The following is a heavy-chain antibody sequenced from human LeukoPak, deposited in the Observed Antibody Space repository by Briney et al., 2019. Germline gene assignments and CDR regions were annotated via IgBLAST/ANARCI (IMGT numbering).Heavy chain of an antibody. CDR3: ARAPWDNWNGEYFDY. CDR2: IYTSGST. D-gene: IGHD1-1*01. J-gene: IGHJ4*02. V-gene: IGHV4-61*02. Sequence: SETLSLTCTVSGGSISSGGYYWSWIRQPAGKGLEWIGRIYTSGSTNYNPSLKSRVTISVDTSKNQFSLKLSSVTAADTAVYYCARAPWDNWNGEYFDYWGQGTLVTVSS. CDR1: GGSISSGGYY.